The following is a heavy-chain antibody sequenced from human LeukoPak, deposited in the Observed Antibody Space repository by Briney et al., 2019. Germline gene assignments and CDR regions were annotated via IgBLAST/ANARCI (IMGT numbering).Heavy chain of an antibody. V-gene: IGHV3-48*04. D-gene: IGHD3-3*02. J-gene: IGHJ6*03. CDR3: ARAGLIFGVATGYYYYMDV. CDR2: ISSSSSTI. Sequence: PGGSLRLSCAASGFTFSSYSMNWVRQAPGKGLEWVSYISSSSSTIYYADSVKGRFTISRDNAKNSLYLQMNSLRAEDTAVYYCARAGLIFGVATGYYYYMDVWGKGTTVTVSS. CDR1: GFTFSSYS.